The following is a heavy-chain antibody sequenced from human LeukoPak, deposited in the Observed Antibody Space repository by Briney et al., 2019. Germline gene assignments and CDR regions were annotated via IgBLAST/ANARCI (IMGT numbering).Heavy chain of an antibody. J-gene: IGHJ3*02. CDR3: ARLGDDFWSGSSEAFDI. CDR1: GFTFSSYW. V-gene: IGHV3-7*01. CDR2: IKQDGSEK. D-gene: IGHD3-3*01. Sequence: EGSLRLSSAASGFTFSSYWMSWVRQAPGKGLEWVANIKQDGSEKYYVDSVKGRFTISRDNAKNSLYLKMNSLRAEETAVYYCARLGDDFWSGSSEAFDIWGQGTMVTVSS.